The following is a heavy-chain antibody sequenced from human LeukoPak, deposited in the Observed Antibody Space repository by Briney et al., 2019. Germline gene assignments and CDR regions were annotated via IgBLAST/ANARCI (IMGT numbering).Heavy chain of an antibody. CDR3: TRPYDSSGYM. V-gene: IGHV3-73*01. J-gene: IGHJ4*02. D-gene: IGHD3-22*01. CDR1: GFTFSGSA. Sequence: GGSLRLSCAASGFTFSGSAMPWVRQASGKGLEWVGRIRSKANSYATAYAASVKGRFTISRDDSKNTAYLQMNSLKTEDTAVYYCTRPYDSSGYMWGQGTLVTVSS. CDR2: IRSKANSYAT.